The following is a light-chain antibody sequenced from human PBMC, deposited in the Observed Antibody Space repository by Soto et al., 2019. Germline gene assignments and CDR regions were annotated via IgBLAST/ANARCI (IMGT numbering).Light chain of an antibody. V-gene: IGKV1-39*01. CDR2: AAS. Sequence: QMTQSPSSLSAYVQDRVLIPCLASQCLSNHLNWYQQKPGKAPKLLIFAASSLQSGVPSRFSGSRSGPDFTLTISSLQPEDFATYYCQQSYSTPITFGQGTRLEVK. CDR3: QQSYSTPIT. J-gene: IGKJ5*01. CDR1: QCLSNH.